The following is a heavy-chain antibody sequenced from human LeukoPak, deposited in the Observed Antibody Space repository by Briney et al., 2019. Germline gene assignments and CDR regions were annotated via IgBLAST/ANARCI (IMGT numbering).Heavy chain of an antibody. CDR3: AREGDAFDI. V-gene: IGHV4-59*01. CDR1: GGSIRSYY. Sequence: SETLSLTCTVSGGSIRSYYWSWIRQPPGKGLEWIGYIYYSGSTNSNPSLKSRVTISVDTSKNQFSLKLSSVTAADTAVYYCAREGDAFDIWGQGTMVTVSS. CDR2: IYYSGST. J-gene: IGHJ3*02.